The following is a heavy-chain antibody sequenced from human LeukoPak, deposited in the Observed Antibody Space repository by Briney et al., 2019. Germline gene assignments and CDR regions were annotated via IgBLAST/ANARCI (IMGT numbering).Heavy chain of an antibody. CDR2: SDPEDGET. V-gene: IGHV1-24*01. CDR3: ATGYYDSSGYPFDY. D-gene: IGHD3-22*01. CDR1: GYTLTELS. Sequence: ASVKVSCKVSGYTLTELSMHWVRQAPGKGLEWMGGSDPEDGETIYAQKFQGRVTMTEDTSTDTAYMELSSLRSEDTAVYYCATGYYDSSGYPFDYWGQGTLVTVSS. J-gene: IGHJ4*02.